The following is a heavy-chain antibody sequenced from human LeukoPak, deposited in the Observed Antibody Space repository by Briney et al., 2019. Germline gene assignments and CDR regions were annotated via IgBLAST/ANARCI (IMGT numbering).Heavy chain of an antibody. CDR3: ARDSGQLASATYFDY. CDR2: INPNTGGT. D-gene: IGHD6-13*01. Sequence: ASVEVSCKASGYTFTGYYIHWVRQAPGQGLEWMGWINPNTGGTNYAQEFQGRVTITRDTSISTAYMELSSLRSEDTAVYYCARDSGQLASATYFDYWGQGTLVTVSS. J-gene: IGHJ4*02. V-gene: IGHV1-2*02. CDR1: GYTFTGYY.